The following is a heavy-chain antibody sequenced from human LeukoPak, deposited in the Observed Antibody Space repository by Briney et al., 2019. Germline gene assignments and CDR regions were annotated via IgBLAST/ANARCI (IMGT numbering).Heavy chain of an antibody. D-gene: IGHD3-3*01. J-gene: IGHJ6*03. CDR2: INHSVST. V-gene: IGHV4-34*01. CDR3: ARGLKNTIFGAKDYCYMDV. CDR1: VGSFSCYH. Sequence: SETLSLTCAVYVGSFSCYHWSWIPQPPGKGLEGIGEINHSVSTNYNPSLKRRVTISVDTSKNQFSLKQRPVTAPDPAVYYCARGLKNTIFGAKDYCYMDVWGKGTTVTVSS.